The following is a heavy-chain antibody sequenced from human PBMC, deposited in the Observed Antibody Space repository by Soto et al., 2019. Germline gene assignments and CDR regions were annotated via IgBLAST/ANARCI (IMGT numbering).Heavy chain of an antibody. V-gene: IGHV4-34*01. CDR1: SGSFSGYY. J-gene: IGHJ5*02. D-gene: IGHD2-21*02. Sequence: QVQLQQWGAGLLKPSETLSLTCAVYSGSFSGYYWTWIRQPPGKGLEWIGEINYSGSANYSPSLRSRVTMSVDTSKNQFSLNLSSVTAADTAVYYCARVRSTKATAMITTWGQGTLVIVSS. CDR3: ARVRSTKATAMITT. CDR2: INYSGSA.